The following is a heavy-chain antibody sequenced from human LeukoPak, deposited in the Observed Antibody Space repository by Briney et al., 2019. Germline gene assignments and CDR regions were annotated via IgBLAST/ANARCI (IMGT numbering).Heavy chain of an antibody. V-gene: IGHV3-33*01. CDR2: IWYDGSNK. CDR1: GFTFSSYG. Sequence: GGSLRLSCAASGFTFSSYGMHWVRQAPGKGLEWVAVIWYDGSNKYCADSVKGRFTISRDNSKNTLYLQMNSLRAEDTAVYYCARDGDPFDSQGMDNWFDPWGQGTLVTVSS. CDR3: ARDGDPFDSQGMDNWFDP. D-gene: IGHD7-27*01. J-gene: IGHJ5*02.